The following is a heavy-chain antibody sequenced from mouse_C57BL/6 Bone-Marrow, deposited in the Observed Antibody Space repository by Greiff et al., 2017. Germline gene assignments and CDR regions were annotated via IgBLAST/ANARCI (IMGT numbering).Heavy chain of an antibody. CDR2: IDPENGDT. CDR1: GFNIKDAY. Sequence: VQLQQSGAELVRPGASVKLSCTASGFNIKDAYMHWVKQRPEQGLEWIGWIDPENGDTEYASKFQGKATITADTSSNTAYLQLSSLTSEDTAVYYCTTGYYYGSKDWYFDVWGTGTTVTVSS. J-gene: IGHJ1*03. CDR3: TTGYYYGSKDWYFDV. D-gene: IGHD1-1*01. V-gene: IGHV14-4*01.